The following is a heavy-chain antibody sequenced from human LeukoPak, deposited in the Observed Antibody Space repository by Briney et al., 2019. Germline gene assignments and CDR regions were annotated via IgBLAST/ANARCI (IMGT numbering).Heavy chain of an antibody. CDR2: IIPILGIP. D-gene: IGHD4-17*01. Sequence: ASVKVSCKPSGCSFISYAISWVRQAPPQGLEWMGRIIPILGIPNYAQKFQDRLTITADKSTSTAYMELSSLKSDDTAVYYCAREATVGYYYYGMDVWGQGATVTVSS. V-gene: IGHV1-69*04. J-gene: IGHJ6*02. CDR3: AREATVGYYYYGMDV. CDR1: GCSFISYA.